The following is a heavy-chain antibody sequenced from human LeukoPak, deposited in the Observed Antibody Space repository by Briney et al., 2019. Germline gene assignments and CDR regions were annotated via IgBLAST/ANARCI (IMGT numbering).Heavy chain of an antibody. CDR2: ISSSSSYI. V-gene: IGHV3-21*01. J-gene: IGHJ4*02. D-gene: IGHD6-19*01. CDR1: GFTFSSYS. CDR3: ARVPEVAGDPTFDY. Sequence: GGSLRLSCAASGFTFSSYSMNWVRQAPGKGLEWVSSISSSSSYIYYADSVKGRFTISRDNAKNSLYLQMNSLRAEDTAVYYCARVPEVAGDPTFDYWGQGTLVTVSS.